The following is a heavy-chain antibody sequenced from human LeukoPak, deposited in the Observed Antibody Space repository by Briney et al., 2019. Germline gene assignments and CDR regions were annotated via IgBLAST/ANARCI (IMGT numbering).Heavy chain of an antibody. V-gene: IGHV4-34*01. D-gene: IGHD2-2*01. CDR2: INHSGST. CDR1: GGSFSGYY. CDR3: ARNVVVVPAAPDTAMVSGGFDY. J-gene: IGHJ4*02. Sequence: KPSETLSLTCAVYGGSFSGYYWSWIRQPPGKGLEWIGEINHSGSTNYNSSLKSRVTISVDTSKNQFSLKLSSVTAADTAVYYCARNVVVVPAAPDTAMVSGGFDYWGQGTLVTVSS.